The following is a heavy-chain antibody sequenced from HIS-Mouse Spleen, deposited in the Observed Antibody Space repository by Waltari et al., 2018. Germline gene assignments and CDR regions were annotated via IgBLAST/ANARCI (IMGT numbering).Heavy chain of an antibody. CDR1: GFTFGTYA. CDR2: ISYDGSNK. V-gene: IGHV3-30-3*01. CDR3: ARVTGGGY. J-gene: IGHJ4*02. Sequence: QVQLVESGGGVVQPGRSLRLSGAASGFTFGTYAMHGVLQAPGKGLEWVAVISYDGSNKYYADSVKGRFTISRDNSKNTLYLQMNSLGAEDTAVYYCARVTGGGYWGQGTLVTVSS. D-gene: IGHD3-10*01.